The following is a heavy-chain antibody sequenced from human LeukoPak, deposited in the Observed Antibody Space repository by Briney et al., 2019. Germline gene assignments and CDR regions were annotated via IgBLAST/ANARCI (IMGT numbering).Heavy chain of an antibody. Sequence: PGGSLRLSCAASGFTFSSHAMTWVRLAPGRGLEWVSAISGSGGSTSYADSVKGRFTISRDNSKNTLYLQMNSLRAEDTAVYYCAKATYYDYLKAGYYYGMDVWGQGTTVTVSS. CDR1: GFTFSSHA. J-gene: IGHJ6*02. V-gene: IGHV3-23*01. D-gene: IGHD3-16*01. CDR2: ISGSGGST. CDR3: AKATYYDYLKAGYYYGMDV.